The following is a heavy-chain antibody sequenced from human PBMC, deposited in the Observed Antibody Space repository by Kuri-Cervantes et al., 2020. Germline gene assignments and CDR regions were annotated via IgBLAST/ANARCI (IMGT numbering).Heavy chain of an antibody. V-gene: IGHV3-21*01. J-gene: IGHJ4*02. CDR2: ISSSSSYI. Sequence: GESLKISCAASGFTFSSYGMHWVRQAPGKGLEWVSSISSSSSYIYYADSVKGRFTISRDNAKNSLYLQMNSLRAEDTAVYYCASQYLTHYYGSGSYADYWGQGTLVTVSS. CDR1: GFTFSSYG. D-gene: IGHD3-10*01. CDR3: ASQYLTHYYGSGSYADY.